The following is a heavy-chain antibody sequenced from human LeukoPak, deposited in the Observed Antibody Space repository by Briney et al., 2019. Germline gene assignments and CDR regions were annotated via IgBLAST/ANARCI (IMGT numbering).Heavy chain of an antibody. CDR3: ARDVAYCGGDCLPGVVDY. CDR2: ISAYNGNT. D-gene: IGHD2-21*02. CDR1: GYTFTSYG. J-gene: IGHJ4*02. Sequence: ASVKVSCKASGYTFTSYGISWVRQAPGQGLEWMGWISAYNGNTNYAQKLQGRVTMTTDTSTSTAYMELRSLRSDDAAVYYCARDVAYCGGDCLPGVVDYWGQGTLVTVSS. V-gene: IGHV1-18*01.